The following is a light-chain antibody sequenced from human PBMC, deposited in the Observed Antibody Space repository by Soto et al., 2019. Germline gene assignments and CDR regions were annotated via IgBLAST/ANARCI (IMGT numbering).Light chain of an antibody. Sequence: EIWMPQSPATLYLCPGERDTLACRSSNSVNTNVSWYQQKPGQAPRLLIYGASTRATGIPASFSGSGYGTECALTISSLQSEGCAGYYREEYDYWWTGGEGAKVEI. CDR3: EEYDYWWT. J-gene: IGKJ1*01. CDR2: GAS. V-gene: IGKV3-15*01. CDR1: NSVNTN.